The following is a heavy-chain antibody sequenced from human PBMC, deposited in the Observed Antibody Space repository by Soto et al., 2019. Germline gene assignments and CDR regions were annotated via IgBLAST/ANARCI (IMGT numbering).Heavy chain of an antibody. J-gene: IGHJ4*02. Sequence: QVQVVQSGAEVKKPGASVKVSCKASGYTFSNYYMHWVRQAPGQGLEWMGRINPNGGSTTNAQKFQARVTMTRDTSTSTFYMEMRSLASEDTAVYYCAREMASAGSFDYWGQGTLVTVSS. V-gene: IGHV1-46*03. D-gene: IGHD5-12*01. CDR2: INPNGGST. CDR3: AREMASAGSFDY. CDR1: GYTFSNYY.